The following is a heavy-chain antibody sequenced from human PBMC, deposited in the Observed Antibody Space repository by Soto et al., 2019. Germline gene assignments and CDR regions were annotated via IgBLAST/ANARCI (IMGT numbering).Heavy chain of an antibody. J-gene: IGHJ6*02. CDR3: AKVYSSSWYYYYGMDV. D-gene: IGHD6-13*01. CDR2: ISYDGSNK. Sequence: SGGSLRLSCAASGFTFSSYGMHWVRQAPGKGLEWVAVISYDGSNKYYADSVKGRFTISRDNSKNTLYLQMNSLRAEDTAVYYCAKVYSSSWYYYYGMDVWGQGTTVTVSS. CDR1: GFTFSSYG. V-gene: IGHV3-30*18.